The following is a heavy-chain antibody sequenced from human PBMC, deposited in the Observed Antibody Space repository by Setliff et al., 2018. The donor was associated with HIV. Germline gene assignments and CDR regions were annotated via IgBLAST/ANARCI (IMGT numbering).Heavy chain of an antibody. CDR1: GGPLNSRNW. CDR3: ARDHVFGSRTGFDP. J-gene: IGHJ5*02. CDR2: VFRSGSA. Sequence: TLSLTCAVSGGPLNSRNWWSWVRQPPGKGLEWIGEVFRSGSANSNASLRSRVMISVDTSKNQFSLKLSAVTAADTAVYYCARDHVFGSRTGFDPWGPGILVTVSS. D-gene: IGHD3-10*01. V-gene: IGHV4-4*02.